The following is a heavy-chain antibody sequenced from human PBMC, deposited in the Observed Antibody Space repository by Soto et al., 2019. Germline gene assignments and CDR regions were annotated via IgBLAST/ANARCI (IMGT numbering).Heavy chain of an antibody. CDR3: ARATSSSPYYYYGMDV. J-gene: IGHJ6*02. V-gene: IGHV4-39*01. Sequence: PSETLSLTCTVSGGSISSSSYYWGWIRQPPGKGLEWIGSIYYSGSTYYNPSLKSRVTISVDTSKNQFSLKLSSVTAADTAVYYCARATSSSPYYYYGMDVWGQGTTVTVSS. CDR2: IYYSGST. CDR1: GGSISSSSYY. D-gene: IGHD6-6*01.